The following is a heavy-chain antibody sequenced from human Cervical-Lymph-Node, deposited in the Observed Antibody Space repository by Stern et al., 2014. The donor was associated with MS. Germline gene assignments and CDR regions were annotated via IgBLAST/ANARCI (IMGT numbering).Heavy chain of an antibody. J-gene: IGHJ4*02. D-gene: IGHD3-22*01. Sequence: EVQLVQSGAEVKKPGESLRISCKASGYKFASFWIGWVRQMPGEGLEWGGIVYPGDSDTRYSPSFQGQVTISVDKSIDTAYLQWSSLKASDTAIYYCARDAAPSSGTSQGSLYFDYWGRGTQVTVSS. V-gene: IGHV5-51*01. CDR1: GYKFASFW. CDR3: ARDAAPSSGTSQGSLYFDY. CDR2: VYPGDSDT.